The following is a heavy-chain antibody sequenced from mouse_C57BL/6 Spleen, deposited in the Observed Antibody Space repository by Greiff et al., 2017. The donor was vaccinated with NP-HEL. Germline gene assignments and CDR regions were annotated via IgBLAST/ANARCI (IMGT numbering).Heavy chain of an antibody. CDR3: ARDQKAGAMDY. J-gene: IGHJ4*01. CDR2: ISDGGSYS. V-gene: IGHV5-4*01. Sequence: EVHLVESGGGLVKPGGSLKLSCAASGFTFSSYAMSWVRQTPEKRLEWVATISDGGSYSSYPDNVKGRFTISRDNAKNNLYLQMSHLKSEDTAMYYCARDQKAGAMDYWGQGTSVTVSS. CDR1: GFTFSSYA.